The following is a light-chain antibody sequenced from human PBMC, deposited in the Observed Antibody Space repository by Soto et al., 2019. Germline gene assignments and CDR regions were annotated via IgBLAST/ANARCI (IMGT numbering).Light chain of an antibody. CDR2: KAS. CDR1: QSIGSW. J-gene: IGKJ1*01. Sequence: DIQMTQSPSTLSASIGDRVTITCRVSQSIGSWLAWYQQKPGRAPKLLIHKASNLETGVPSRFSGSGSGTEFTLTVSSLQPDDFAIYYCQHYENYPWTFGQGTKVDIK. CDR3: QHYENYPWT. V-gene: IGKV1-5*03.